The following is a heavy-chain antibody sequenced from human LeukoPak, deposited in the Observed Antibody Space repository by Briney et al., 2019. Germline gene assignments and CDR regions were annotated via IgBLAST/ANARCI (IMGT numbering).Heavy chain of an antibody. CDR3: ARDLVGSGLFDY. Sequence: GGSLRLSCAASGFTVSSTYMSCVRQPPGKGLERVSVIYSGGSTYYADSVKGRFTISRDNSKNTLYLQMNSLRAEDTAVYYCARDLVGSGLFDYWGQGTLVTVSS. J-gene: IGHJ4*02. D-gene: IGHD6-19*01. V-gene: IGHV3-53*01. CDR1: GFTVSSTY. CDR2: IYSGGST.